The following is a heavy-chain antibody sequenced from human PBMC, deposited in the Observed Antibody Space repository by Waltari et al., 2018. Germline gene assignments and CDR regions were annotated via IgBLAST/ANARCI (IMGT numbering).Heavy chain of an antibody. CDR2: ISSSSSYI. Sequence: EVQLVESGGGLVKPGGSLRLSCAASGFTFSSYSMNWVRQAPGKGPEWVSSISSSSSYIYYADSVKGRFTISRDNAKNSLYLQMNSLRAEDTAVYYCAKAWYYDFWSGYYIYYGMDVWGQGTTVTISS. J-gene: IGHJ6*02. CDR1: GFTFSSYS. V-gene: IGHV3-21*01. D-gene: IGHD3-3*01. CDR3: AKAWYYDFWSGYYIYYGMDV.